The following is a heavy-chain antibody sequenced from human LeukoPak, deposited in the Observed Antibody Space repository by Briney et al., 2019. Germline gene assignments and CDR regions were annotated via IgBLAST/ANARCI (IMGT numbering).Heavy chain of an antibody. CDR2: INPSGGST. D-gene: IGHD3-3*01. Sequence: GASVKVSCKAAGYTFTSYYMHWVRQAPGQGLEWRRIINPSGGSTSYAQKFQGRVTMTRDTSTSTVYMELSSLRSEDTAVYYCARDLGRDITIFGVVIPNFDYWGQGTLVTVSS. J-gene: IGHJ4*02. CDR1: GYTFTSYY. V-gene: IGHV1-46*01. CDR3: ARDLGRDITIFGVVIPNFDY.